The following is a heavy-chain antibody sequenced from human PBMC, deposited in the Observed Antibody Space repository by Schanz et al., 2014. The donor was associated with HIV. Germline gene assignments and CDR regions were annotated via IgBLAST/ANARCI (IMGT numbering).Heavy chain of an antibody. CDR1: GFTFTSYT. J-gene: IGHJ4*02. Sequence: EVELLESGGGFLKPGRTLRLSCAASGFTFTSYTMTWVRQSPGRGLEWVSSISDRDGASTYYADSVKGRFTISRDNSNNTLYVHMTNLTVEDTAVYYCAKGGQWLLYFDNWGQGTLVTVAS. D-gene: IGHD6-19*01. CDR2: ISDRDGAST. V-gene: IGHV3-23*01. CDR3: AKGGQWLLYFDN.